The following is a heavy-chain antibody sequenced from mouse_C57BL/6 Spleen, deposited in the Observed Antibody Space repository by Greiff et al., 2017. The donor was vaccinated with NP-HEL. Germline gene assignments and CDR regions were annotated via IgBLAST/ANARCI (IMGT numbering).Heavy chain of an antibody. D-gene: IGHD3-2*02. CDR2: ISYSGST. CDR3: ARRSGYAMDY. J-gene: IGHJ4*01. V-gene: IGHV3-8*01. CDR1: GYSITSYY. Sequence: EVQGVESGPGLAKPSQTLSLTCSVSGYSITSYYWNWIRKFPGNKLEYMGYISYSGSTYYNPYLKSRISITRDTSKNQYYLQLHSVTTEDTATYYCARRSGYAMDYWGQGTSVTVSS.